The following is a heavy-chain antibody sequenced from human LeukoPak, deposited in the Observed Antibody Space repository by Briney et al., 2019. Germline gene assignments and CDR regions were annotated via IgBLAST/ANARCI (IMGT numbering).Heavy chain of an antibody. CDR3: AKDGSPIPAAYFDY. CDR2: ISGSGGST. V-gene: IGHV3-23*01. Sequence: GGSLRLSCAASGFTFSSYAMSWVRQAPGKGLEWVSAISGSGGSTYYADSVKGRFTISRDNSKNTLYLQMNSPRAEDTAVYYCAKDGSPIPAAYFDYWGQGTLVTVSS. J-gene: IGHJ4*02. D-gene: IGHD2-2*01. CDR1: GFTFSSYA.